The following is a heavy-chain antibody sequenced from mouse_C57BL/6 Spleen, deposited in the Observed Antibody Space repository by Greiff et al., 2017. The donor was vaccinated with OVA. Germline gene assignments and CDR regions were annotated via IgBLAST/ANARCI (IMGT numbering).Heavy chain of an antibody. CDR1: GFSLTSYG. V-gene: IGHV2-5*01. Sequence: VQLQQSGPGLVQPSQSLSITCTVSGFSLTSYGVHWVRQSPGKGLEWLGVIWRGGSTDYNAAFMSRLSITKDNSKSQVFFKMNSLQADDTAIYYCAKSYGSSGNYAMDYWGQGTSVTVSS. CDR3: AKSYGSSGNYAMDY. CDR2: IWRGGST. J-gene: IGHJ4*01. D-gene: IGHD1-1*01.